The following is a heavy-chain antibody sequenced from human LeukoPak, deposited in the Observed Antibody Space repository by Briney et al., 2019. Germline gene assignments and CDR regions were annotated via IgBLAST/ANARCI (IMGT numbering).Heavy chain of an antibody. Sequence: GSSVKVSCKASGGTFSSYAISWVRQAPGQGLEWMGRIIPILGIANYAQKFQGRVTITADKSTSTAYMELSSLRSEDTAVYYCARLYYYDSSGYYYSAFDIWGQGTMVTVSS. V-gene: IGHV1-69*04. J-gene: IGHJ3*02. CDR3: ARLYYYDSSGYYYSAFDI. CDR1: GGTFSSYA. D-gene: IGHD3-22*01. CDR2: IIPILGIA.